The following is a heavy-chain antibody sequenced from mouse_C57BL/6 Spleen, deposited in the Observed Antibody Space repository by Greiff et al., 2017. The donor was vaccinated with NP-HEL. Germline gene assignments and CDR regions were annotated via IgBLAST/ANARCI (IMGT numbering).Heavy chain of an antibody. V-gene: IGHV3-6*01. Sequence: DVKLVESGPGLVKPSQSLSLTCSVTGYSITSGYYWNWIRQFPGNKLEWMGYISYDGSNNYNPSLKNRISITRDPSKNQFFLKLNSVTTEDTATYYCARDHKGYFDYWGQGTTLTVSS. CDR1: GYSITSGYY. CDR3: ARDHKGYFDY. J-gene: IGHJ2*01. CDR2: ISYDGSN.